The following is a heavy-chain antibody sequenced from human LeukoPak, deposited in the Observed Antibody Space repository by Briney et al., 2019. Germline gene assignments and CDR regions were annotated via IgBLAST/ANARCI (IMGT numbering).Heavy chain of an antibody. Sequence: GGSLRLSCAASGFTFSDYYMTWVRQAPGKGLEWVSYISSSGSTIYYADSVKGRFAISRDNAKNSLNLQMNSLRAEDTAVYYCARDGATWAYDYWGQGTLVTVSS. D-gene: IGHD4/OR15-4a*01. J-gene: IGHJ4*02. CDR3: ARDGATWAYDY. CDR1: GFTFSDYY. V-gene: IGHV3-11*01. CDR2: ISSSGSTI.